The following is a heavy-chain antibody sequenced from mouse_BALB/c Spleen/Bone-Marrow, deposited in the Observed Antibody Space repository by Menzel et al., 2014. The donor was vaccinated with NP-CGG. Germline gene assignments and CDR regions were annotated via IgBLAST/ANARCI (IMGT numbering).Heavy chain of an antibody. D-gene: IGHD2-1*01. CDR3: ARHGGNYVYYAMDY. J-gene: IGHJ4*01. CDR1: GFAFSSYN. CDR2: ISSGGGST. V-gene: IGHV5-12-1*01. Sequence: EVKLVESGGGLVKPGGSLKLSGAASGFAFSSYNMSWVRQTPEKRLEWVAYISSGGGSTYYPDTVKGRFTISRDNAKNTLYLQMSSLKSEDTAMYYCARHGGNYVYYAMDYWGQGTSVTVSS.